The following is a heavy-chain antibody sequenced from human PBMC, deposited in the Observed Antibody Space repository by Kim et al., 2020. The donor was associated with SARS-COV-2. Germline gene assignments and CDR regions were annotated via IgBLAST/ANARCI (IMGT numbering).Heavy chain of an antibody. CDR2: IYYSGST. V-gene: IGHV4-39*07. CDR1: GGSISSSSYY. D-gene: IGHD3-22*01. J-gene: IGHJ6*02. Sequence: SETLSLTCTVSGGSISSSSYYWGWIRQPPGQGLEWIGSIYYSGSTYYNPSLKSRVTISVDTSKNQFSLKLSSVTAADTAVYYCARGYYYDGGYGMDVWGQGTTVTVSS. CDR3: ARGYYYDGGYGMDV.